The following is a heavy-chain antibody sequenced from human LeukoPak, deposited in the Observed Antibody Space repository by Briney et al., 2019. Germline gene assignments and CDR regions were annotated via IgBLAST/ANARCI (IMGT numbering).Heavy chain of an antibody. Sequence: GGSLRLSCAASGFTFSSCAMSWVRQAPGRGLEWVSAISGSGGSTYYEDSVKGRFTISRDNSKNTLYLQMNSLRAEDTAVYYCAKSGRAYCSGGSCYHLDYWGQGTLVTVSS. V-gene: IGHV3-23*01. J-gene: IGHJ4*02. CDR1: GFTFSSCA. CDR3: AKSGRAYCSGGSCYHLDY. D-gene: IGHD2-15*01. CDR2: ISGSGGST.